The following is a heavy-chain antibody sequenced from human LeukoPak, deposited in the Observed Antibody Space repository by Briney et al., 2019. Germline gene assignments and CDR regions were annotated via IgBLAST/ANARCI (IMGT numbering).Heavy chain of an antibody. CDR2: INPSDGST. J-gene: IGHJ4*02. V-gene: IGHV1-46*01. Sequence: GASVKVSCKASGYTFTRYYMHWVRQAPGQGLEWVGIINPSDGSTGDAQKFQGRVTMTRDMSTSTVYMELTSLISEDTAVYYCARVPKWELLNHFDYWGQGTLVTVSS. CDR1: GYTFTRYY. D-gene: IGHD1-26*01. CDR3: ARVPKWELLNHFDY.